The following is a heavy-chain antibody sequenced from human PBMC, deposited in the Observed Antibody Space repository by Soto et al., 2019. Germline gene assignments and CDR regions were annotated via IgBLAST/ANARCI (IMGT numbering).Heavy chain of an antibody. CDR2: ISGSGGST. Sequence: GGSLRLSCAASGFTFSSYAMSWVRQAPGKGLEWVSAISGSGGSTYYADSVKGRFTISRDNSKNTLYLQMNSLRAEDTAVYYCATPGSGWYKVTYYFDYWGQGTLVTVSS. J-gene: IGHJ4*02. V-gene: IGHV3-23*01. CDR1: GFTFSSYA. CDR3: ATPGSGWYKVTYYFDY. D-gene: IGHD6-19*01.